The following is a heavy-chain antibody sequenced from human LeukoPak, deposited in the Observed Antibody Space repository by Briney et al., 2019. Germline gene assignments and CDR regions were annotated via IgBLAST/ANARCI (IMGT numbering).Heavy chain of an antibody. Sequence: GGSLRLSCAASGFTFDAYEINWVRQAPGKGLEWVSYISGSGRTIYYADSVKGRFTISWDNAKNSVYLQMNSLRAEDTAVYYCAKDGVVVTSPFDYWGQGTLVTVSS. J-gene: IGHJ4*02. D-gene: IGHD2-21*02. CDR1: GFTFDAYE. CDR3: AKDGVVVTSPFDY. V-gene: IGHV3-48*03. CDR2: ISGSGRTI.